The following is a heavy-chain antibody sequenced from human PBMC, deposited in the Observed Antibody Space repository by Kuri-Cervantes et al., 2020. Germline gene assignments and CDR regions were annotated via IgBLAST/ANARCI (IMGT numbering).Heavy chain of an antibody. CDR1: GGSISSGGYY. CDR2: IYYSGST. V-gene: IGHV4-31*03. CDR3: ARDLMVRGMDV. D-gene: IGHD3-10*01. Sequence: LRLSCTVSGGSISSGGYYWSWIRQHPGKGLEWIGYIYYSGSTYYNPSLKSRATISVDTSKNQFSLKLSSVTAADTAVYYCARDLMVRGMDVWGQGTTVTVSS. J-gene: IGHJ6*02.